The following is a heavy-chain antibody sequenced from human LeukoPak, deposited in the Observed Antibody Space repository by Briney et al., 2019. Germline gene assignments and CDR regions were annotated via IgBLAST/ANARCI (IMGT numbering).Heavy chain of an antibody. D-gene: IGHD5-24*01. Sequence: ASETLSLTCAVYGGSFSDYYWSWIRQPPGKGLEWIGEINHSGSTNYNPSHKSRVTISVDTSKNQFSLKLSSVTAADTAVYYCARGGRWLQFWGQGTLVTVSS. J-gene: IGHJ4*02. CDR3: ARGGRWLQF. CDR1: GGSFSDYY. CDR2: INHSGST. V-gene: IGHV4-34*01.